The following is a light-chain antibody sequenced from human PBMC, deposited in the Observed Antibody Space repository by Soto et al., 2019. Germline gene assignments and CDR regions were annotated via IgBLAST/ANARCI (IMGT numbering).Light chain of an antibody. CDR2: AAS. Sequence: DIQMTQSPSSLSASVGDRVTITCRASQSIRTYLNWYQQKPGKAPKFLIYAASTLQSGVPSRFSGSGSGTEFTLTISSLQPADFATYYCQQTYSNPRTFGQGTKVEIK. J-gene: IGKJ1*01. CDR3: QQTYSNPRT. V-gene: IGKV1-39*01. CDR1: QSIRTY.